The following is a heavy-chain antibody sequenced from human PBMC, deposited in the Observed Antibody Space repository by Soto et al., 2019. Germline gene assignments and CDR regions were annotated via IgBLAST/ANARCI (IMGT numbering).Heavy chain of an antibody. J-gene: IGHJ6*04. CDR3: AVLQSYYGMDV. CDR2: ISHSGST. CDR1: GVSFIGYS. Sequence: SETLSLTCAVYGVSFIGYSWSWILQPPWKGLEWIGEISHSGSTNYNPSLKSRVTISVDTSTKQFSLKLSSVTAADTAVYYCAVLQSYYGMDVWGKGNKVTVDS. V-gene: IGHV4-34*01.